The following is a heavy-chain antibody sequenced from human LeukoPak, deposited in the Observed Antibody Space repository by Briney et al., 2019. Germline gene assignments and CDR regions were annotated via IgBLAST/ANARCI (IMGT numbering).Heavy chain of an antibody. J-gene: IGHJ4*02. CDR2: IYYGGSS. CDR3: ARVGSSGSFYNRGFYFDY. V-gene: IGHV4-39*07. D-gene: IGHD3-10*01. Sequence: SETLSLTCTVSGGSISSSSYYWGWIRQPPGKGLEWIGSIYYGGSSYYNPSLKSRVSISIDTSNNQFSLKLSSVTAADTAVYYCARVGSSGSFYNRGFYFDYWGQGTLVTVSS. CDR1: GGSISSSSYY.